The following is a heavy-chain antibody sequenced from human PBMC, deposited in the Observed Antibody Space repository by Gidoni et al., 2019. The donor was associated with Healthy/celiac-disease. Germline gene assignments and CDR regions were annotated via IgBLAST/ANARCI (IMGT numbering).Heavy chain of an antibody. D-gene: IGHD2-21*01. Sequence: QLQLQESGPGLVKPSENLSLTCTVSGGSISSSSYYWGWIRQPPGKGLEWIGSIYYSGSTYYNPSLKSRVTISVDTSKNQFSLKLSSVTAADTAVYYCATIRLAYCGGDCPEYFQHWGQGTLVTVSS. J-gene: IGHJ1*01. CDR2: IYYSGST. CDR1: GGSISSSSYY. CDR3: ATIRLAYCGGDCPEYFQH. V-gene: IGHV4-39*01.